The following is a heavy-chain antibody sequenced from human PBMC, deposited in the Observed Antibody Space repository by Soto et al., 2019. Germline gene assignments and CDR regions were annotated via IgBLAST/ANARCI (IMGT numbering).Heavy chain of an antibody. V-gene: IGHV3-11*01. CDR3: ATEQYYDSRGYYPPSFDS. Sequence: TGGSLRLSCAASGFTFSDHYMSWIRQTPGKGLEWISYISTSSSSRHYADSVKGRFTISRDNTRNSLYLQMDTLRAEDTAVYYCATEQYYDSRGYYPPSFDSWGQGTLVTVSS. CDR1: GFTFSDHY. J-gene: IGHJ4*02. CDR2: ISTSSSSR. D-gene: IGHD3-22*01.